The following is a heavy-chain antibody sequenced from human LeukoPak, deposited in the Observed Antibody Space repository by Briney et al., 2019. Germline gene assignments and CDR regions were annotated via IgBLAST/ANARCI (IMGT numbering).Heavy chain of an antibody. D-gene: IGHD3-22*01. CDR2: IYYTGST. Sequence: SETLSLTCTISGGSVSDYYWSWIRQSPGKGLEWIGYIYYTGSTTYNPSLKSRVTISVDTSKNQFSLNLSSVTAADTAVYYCAPPPYYYEANGYSVAWGQGTLVTVSS. V-gene: IGHV4-59*02. CDR1: GGSVSDYY. J-gene: IGHJ5*02. CDR3: APPPYYYEANGYSVA.